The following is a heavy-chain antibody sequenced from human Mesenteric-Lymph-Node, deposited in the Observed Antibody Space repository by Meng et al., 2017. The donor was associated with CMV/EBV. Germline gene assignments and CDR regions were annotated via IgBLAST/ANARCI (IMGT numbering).Heavy chain of an antibody. CDR2: ISTYNGNT. J-gene: IGHJ3*02. V-gene: IGHV1-18*01. CDR3: ARDRWNDPWSHDAFDI. CDR1: GYTFTSYG. D-gene: IGHD1-1*01. Sequence: GYTFTSYGISWVRQAPGQGLEWMGWISTYNGNTKYAQKLQGRVTMTIDTSTSTAYMEVRSLRSDDTALYYCARDRWNDPWSHDAFDIWGQGTMVTVSS.